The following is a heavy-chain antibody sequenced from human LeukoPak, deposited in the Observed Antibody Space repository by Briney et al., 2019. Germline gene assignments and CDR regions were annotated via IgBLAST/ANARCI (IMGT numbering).Heavy chain of an antibody. Sequence: GRSLRLSCAPSGFTFSSYAMYWVRHPPEKGLEWVSGISGSGGSTYSADSVKGRSTISRDNSINTLYLQMNSLRAEDTAVYYCAKDRGYTSSSASVYDYWGQGTLVTVSS. J-gene: IGHJ4*02. CDR1: GFTFSSYA. V-gene: IGHV3-23*01. CDR2: ISGSGGST. D-gene: IGHD6-6*01. CDR3: AKDRGYTSSSASVYDY.